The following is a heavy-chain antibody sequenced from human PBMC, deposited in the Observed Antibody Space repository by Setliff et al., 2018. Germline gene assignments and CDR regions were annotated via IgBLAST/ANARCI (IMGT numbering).Heavy chain of an antibody. CDR3: ARGRMRGSCSGPSCTYDPFDI. Sequence: SETLSLTCAVYGGSFSNYYWSWIRQPPGKGLEWLGDVSHSGSTNYKPSLKGRVAMSVDTSKRQFSLKLNSVTAADTAVYYCARGRMRGSCSGPSCTYDPFDIWGQGTPVTVSS. V-gene: IGHV4-34*01. D-gene: IGHD2-2*01. J-gene: IGHJ3*02. CDR2: VSHSGST. CDR1: GGSFSNYY.